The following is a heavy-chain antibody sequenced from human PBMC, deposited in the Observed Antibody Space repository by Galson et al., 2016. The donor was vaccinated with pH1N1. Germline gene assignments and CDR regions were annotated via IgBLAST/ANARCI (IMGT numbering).Heavy chain of an antibody. CDR2: IRQDGSEK. J-gene: IGHJ2*01. Sequence: SLRLSCAASGFIFSDYWMHWVRQAPGKGLEWVANIRQDGSEKYYVDSVKGRFTISRDKDKNSLYLQMSSLRAEDTAVYYCARRYFDLWGRGTLVTVSS. CDR1: GFIFSDYW. V-gene: IGHV3-7*01. CDR3: ARRYFDL.